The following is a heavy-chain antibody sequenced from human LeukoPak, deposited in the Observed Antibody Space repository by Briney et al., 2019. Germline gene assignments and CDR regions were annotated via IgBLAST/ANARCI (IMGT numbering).Heavy chain of an antibody. J-gene: IGHJ3*02. Sequence: SETLSLTCTVSGDSISNYYWSWNRQPPGKGLEWIGYIYDSGSTNYNPSLKSRVTISVDTSKNQFSLKLSSVTAADTAVYYCARYPGKSYNFWSGRGFDIWGQGTMVTVSS. CDR1: GDSISNYY. CDR3: ARYPGKSYNFWSGRGFDI. V-gene: IGHV4-59*01. D-gene: IGHD3-3*01. CDR2: IYDSGST.